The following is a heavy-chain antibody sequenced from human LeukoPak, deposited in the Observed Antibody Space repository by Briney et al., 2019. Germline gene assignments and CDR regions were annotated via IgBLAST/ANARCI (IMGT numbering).Heavy chain of an antibody. CDR3: AKDLRDVVVVLPVIVY. CDR1: GLTFSSYA. CDR2: ISGSGGST. D-gene: IGHD2-15*01. V-gene: IGHV3-23*01. Sequence: GGSLRLSCAASGLTFSSYAMSWVRQAPGKGLEWVSGISGSGGSTYYADFVKGRFTISRDNSKNTQYLQMNSLRAEDTAVYYCAKDLRDVVVVLPVIVYWGQGTLVTVSS. J-gene: IGHJ4*02.